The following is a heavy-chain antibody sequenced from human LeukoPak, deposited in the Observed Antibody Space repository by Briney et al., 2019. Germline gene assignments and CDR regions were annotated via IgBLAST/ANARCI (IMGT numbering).Heavy chain of an antibody. D-gene: IGHD3-22*01. Sequence: PGESLKISGKGSGYSFTSYWIGWVRQMPGKGLEWMGIIYPGDSDTRYSPSFQGQVTISADKSISTAYLQWSSLKASDTAMYYCARHAEGYYDSSGYYFFDYWGQGTLVTVSS. J-gene: IGHJ4*02. CDR3: ARHAEGYYDSSGYYFFDY. V-gene: IGHV5-51*01. CDR1: GYSFTSYW. CDR2: IYPGDSDT.